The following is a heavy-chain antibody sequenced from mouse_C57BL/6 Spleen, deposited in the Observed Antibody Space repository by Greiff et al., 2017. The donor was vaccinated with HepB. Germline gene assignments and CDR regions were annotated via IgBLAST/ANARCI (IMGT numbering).Heavy chain of an antibody. Sequence: EVKLVESGGGLVKPGGSLKLSCAASGFTFSSYAMSWVRQTPEKRLEWVATISDGGSYTYYPDNVKGRFTISRDNAKNNLYLQMSHLKSEDTAMYYCARGYYDYDDAMDYWGQGTSVTVSS. J-gene: IGHJ4*01. V-gene: IGHV5-4*03. D-gene: IGHD2-4*01. CDR2: ISDGGSYT. CDR3: ARGYYDYDDAMDY. CDR1: GFTFSSYA.